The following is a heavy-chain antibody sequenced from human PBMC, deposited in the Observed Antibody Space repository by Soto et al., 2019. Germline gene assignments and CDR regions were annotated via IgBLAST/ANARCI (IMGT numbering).Heavy chain of an antibody. Sequence: GGSLRLSCAASGFTFSNAWMSWVHQAPGKGLEWVGRIKSKTDGGTTDYAAPVKGRFTISRDDSKNTLYLQMNSLKTEYTAVYYCTTGAPTRFFFDYWGQGTLVTVSS. CDR1: GFTFSNAW. V-gene: IGHV3-15*01. CDR3: TTGAPTRFFFDY. J-gene: IGHJ4*02. CDR2: IKSKTDGGTT. D-gene: IGHD1-26*01.